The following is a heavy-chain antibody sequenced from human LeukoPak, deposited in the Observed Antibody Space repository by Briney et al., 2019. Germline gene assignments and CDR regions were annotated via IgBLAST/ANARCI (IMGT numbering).Heavy chain of an antibody. CDR1: GFTFSSYW. CDR2: IKQDGSEK. J-gene: IGHJ6*02. Sequence: PGGSLRLSCAASGFTFSSYWMHWVRQAPGKGLEWVANIKQDGSEKYYVDSVKGRFTISRDNAKNSLYLQMNSLRAVDTAVYYCARDPFLGVVRYYYGMDVWGQGTTVTVSS. V-gene: IGHV3-7*01. CDR3: ARDPFLGVVRYYYGMDV. D-gene: IGHD3-3*01.